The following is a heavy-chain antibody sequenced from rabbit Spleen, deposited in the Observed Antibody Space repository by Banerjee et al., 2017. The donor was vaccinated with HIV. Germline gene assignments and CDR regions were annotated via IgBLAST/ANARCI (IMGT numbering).Heavy chain of an antibody. CDR2: IVAGSSGST. Sequence: QEQLVESGGGLVQPGASLTLTCKASGFSFSSGYDMCWVRQAPGKGLEWIACIVAGSSGSTYYASWAKGRFTISRTSSTTVTLQMTSLTVADTATYFCARDAAGREDFNLWGQGTLVTVS. V-gene: IGHV1S45*01. CDR3: ARDAAGREDFNL. CDR1: GFSFSSGYD. D-gene: IGHD4-2*01. J-gene: IGHJ4*01.